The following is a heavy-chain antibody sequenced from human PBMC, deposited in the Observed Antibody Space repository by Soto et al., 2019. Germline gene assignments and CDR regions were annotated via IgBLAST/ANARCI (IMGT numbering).Heavy chain of an antibody. J-gene: IGHJ6*02. Sequence: GGSLRLSCAASGFTFRSYSMNWVRQAPGKGLEWVSSISSSSSYIYYADSVKGRFTISRDNAKNSLYLQMNSLRAEDTAVYYCARDYSGYDFRTDYYGMDVWGQGTTVTVSS. V-gene: IGHV3-21*01. D-gene: IGHD5-12*01. CDR2: ISSSSSYI. CDR3: ARDYSGYDFRTDYYGMDV. CDR1: GFTFRSYS.